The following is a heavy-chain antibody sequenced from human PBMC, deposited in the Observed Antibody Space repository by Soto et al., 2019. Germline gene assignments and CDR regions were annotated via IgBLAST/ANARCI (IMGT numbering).Heavy chain of an antibody. CDR1: GFTFSDDD. CDR3: ARDYTGSYF. J-gene: IGHJ4*02. Sequence: GGSLRLSCAASGFTFSDDDMHWVRQAPGKRLEWVAVLWRDGSKVYYADSVKGRFTISRDDSQSTAYLQMNSLKTEDTAVYYCARDYTGSYFWGQGTLVTVSS. CDR2: LWRDGSKV. D-gene: IGHD1-26*01. V-gene: IGHV3-33*01.